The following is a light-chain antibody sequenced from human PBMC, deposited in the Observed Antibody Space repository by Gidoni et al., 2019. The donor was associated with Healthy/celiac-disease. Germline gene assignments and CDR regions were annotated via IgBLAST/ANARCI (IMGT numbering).Light chain of an antibody. CDR1: KLGDKY. CDR3: QAWDSSTVV. Sequence: SYELTQPPSVSVSPGQTASITCSGDKLGDKYAYWYQQKPGQSPVLVIYQDSKRPSGIPERFSGSNSGNTATVTISGTQAMDEADYYCQAWDSSTVVFGGGTKLXVL. J-gene: IGLJ2*01. CDR2: QDS. V-gene: IGLV3-1*01.